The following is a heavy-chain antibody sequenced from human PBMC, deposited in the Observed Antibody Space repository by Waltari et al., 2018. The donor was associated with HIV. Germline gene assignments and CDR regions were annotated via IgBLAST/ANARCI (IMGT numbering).Heavy chain of an antibody. D-gene: IGHD6-6*01. CDR2: ISSSSTTI. J-gene: IGHJ4*02. V-gene: IGHV3-48*04. CDR1: GFTFSSYA. Sequence: EVQLVESGGGLVQPGGSLRLSCAASGFTFSSYAMNWVRQAPGKGLDWVSYISSSSTTINYADSVKCRFTISRDNAKNLLYLQMSSLRAEDTAVYFCARERFGSSYFGYWGQGTLVTVSS. CDR3: ARERFGSSYFGY.